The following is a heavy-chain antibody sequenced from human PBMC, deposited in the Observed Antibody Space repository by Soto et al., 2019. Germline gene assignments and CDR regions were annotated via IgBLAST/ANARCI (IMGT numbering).Heavy chain of an antibody. CDR1: GFTFSSDG. D-gene: IGHD6-6*01. V-gene: IGHV3-33*01. CDR3: ARDRCSSSTGCVCDY. J-gene: IGHJ4*02. Sequence: PGWSLRLACAASGFTFSSDGMHWVRQAPGKGLEWVAVIWYDGSNKYYADSVKGRFTISRDNSKNTLYLQMNSLRAEDTAVYYCARDRCSSSTGCVCDYWGQGTLVTVSS. CDR2: IWYDGSNK.